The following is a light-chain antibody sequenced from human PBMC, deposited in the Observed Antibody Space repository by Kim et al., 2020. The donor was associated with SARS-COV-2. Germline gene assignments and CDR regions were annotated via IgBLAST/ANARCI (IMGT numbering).Light chain of an antibody. J-gene: IGLJ2*01. V-gene: IGLV2-14*04. CDR3: SSYTSSGSLV. CDR2: DVI. Sequence: GQSITISCTGTSSDVGGYNYVSWYQQHPGKAPKVMIYDVINRPSGVSNRFSGSKSGNTASLTISGLQAEDEADYYCSSYTSSGSLVFGGGTQLTVL. CDR1: SSDVGGYNY.